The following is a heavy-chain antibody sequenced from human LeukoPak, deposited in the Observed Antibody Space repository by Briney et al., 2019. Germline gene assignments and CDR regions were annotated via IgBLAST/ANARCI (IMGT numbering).Heavy chain of an antibody. Sequence: SVKVSCKASGGTFSSYVISWVRQAPGQGLEWMGGIIPIFGTANYAQKFQGRVTITTDESTSTAYMELSSLRSEDTAVYYCARDRGTGYSGSYLDFDYWGQGTLVTVSS. CDR1: GGTFSSYV. CDR3: ARDRGTGYSGSYLDFDY. V-gene: IGHV1-69*05. D-gene: IGHD1-26*01. CDR2: IIPIFGTA. J-gene: IGHJ4*02.